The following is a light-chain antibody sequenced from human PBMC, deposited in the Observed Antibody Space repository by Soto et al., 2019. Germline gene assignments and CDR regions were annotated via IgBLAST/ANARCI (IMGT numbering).Light chain of an antibody. Sequence: QSALTQPPSASGSPGQSVTISCTGTSNDVGGYNYVSWYQQHPGKAPKVMIYEVSKRPSGVPDRFSGSKSGNTASLTVSGLQAEDEADYYCSSYGGRNNLLFGGGTQLTVL. CDR3: SSYGGRNNLL. CDR2: EVS. V-gene: IGLV2-8*01. CDR1: SNDVGGYNY. J-gene: IGLJ2*01.